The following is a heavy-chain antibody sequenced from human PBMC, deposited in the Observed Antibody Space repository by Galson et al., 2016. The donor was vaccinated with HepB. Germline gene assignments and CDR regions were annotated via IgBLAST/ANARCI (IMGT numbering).Heavy chain of an antibody. V-gene: IGHV4-59*01. J-gene: IGHJ6*02. CDR3: ARDDSGGCDGFQYGMDV. CDR2: IYYSGRT. Sequence: ETLSLTCTVSGASISGYYLSWIRQPPGKGLEWIGYIYYSGRTNYNPSLKSRVTISGDTSKNQFSLKLVSVTAADTAVYYCARDDSGGCDGFQYGMDVWGQGTTVTVSS. D-gene: IGHD6-19*01. CDR1: GASISGYY.